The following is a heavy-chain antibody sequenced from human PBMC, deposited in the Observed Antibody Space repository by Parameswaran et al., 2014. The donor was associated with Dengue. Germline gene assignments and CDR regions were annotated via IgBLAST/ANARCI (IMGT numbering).Heavy chain of an antibody. V-gene: IGHV1-46*01. J-gene: IGHJ4*02. CDR3: ARDIYDNSDYPLEDC. CDR2: INPSGGST. Sequence: WVRQAPGQGLEWMGIINPSGGSTTYAQKFQGRVTMTRDTSTSTVYMELSSLRSEDTALYYCARDIYDNSDYPLEDCWGQGTLVTVSS. D-gene: IGHD3-22*01.